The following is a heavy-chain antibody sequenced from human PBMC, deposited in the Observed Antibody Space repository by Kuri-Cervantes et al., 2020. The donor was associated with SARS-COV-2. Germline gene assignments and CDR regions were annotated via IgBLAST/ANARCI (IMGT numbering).Heavy chain of an antibody. Sequence: GGSLRLSCAASGFTFSSYAMSWVRQAPGKGLEWVSYISSSSRTIYYADSVKGRFSISRDNAKNSLFLQISSLRAEDTAVYYCARTSGPMDVWGQGTTVTVSS. J-gene: IGHJ6*02. CDR1: GFTFSSYA. CDR2: ISSSSRTI. CDR3: ARTSGPMDV. V-gene: IGHV3-48*04. D-gene: IGHD3-3*01.